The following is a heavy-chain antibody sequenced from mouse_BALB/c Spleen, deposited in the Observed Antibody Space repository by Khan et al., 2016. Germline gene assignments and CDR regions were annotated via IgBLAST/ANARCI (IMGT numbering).Heavy chain of an antibody. Sequence: QVQLKESGPDLVAPSQSLSITCTVSGFSLISYGVHWVRQPPGKGLEWLVVIWSDGSTTYNSALKSRLSISKDNSKSQVFLKMNSLQTDDTATYYCARHGGTTMDYWGQGTSVTVSS. J-gene: IGHJ4*01. CDR2: IWSDGST. V-gene: IGHV2-6-2*01. D-gene: IGHD1-1*01. CDR1: GFSLISYG. CDR3: ARHGGTTMDY.